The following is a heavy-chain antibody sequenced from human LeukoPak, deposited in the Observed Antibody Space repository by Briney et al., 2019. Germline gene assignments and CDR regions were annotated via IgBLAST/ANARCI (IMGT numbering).Heavy chain of an antibody. D-gene: IGHD3-22*01. CDR2: IFHGGTT. V-gene: IGHV4-38-2*01. Sequence: SETLSLTCAVSGYSISSGYYWGWIRQPPGKGLEWIGHIFHGGTTYYNPSLKSRVTMSLDKSKNHFSLNLSSVTAADTAVYYCARLASSASYYFDYWGRGTLVSVSS. CDR1: GYSISSGYY. J-gene: IGHJ4*02. CDR3: ARLASSASYYFDY.